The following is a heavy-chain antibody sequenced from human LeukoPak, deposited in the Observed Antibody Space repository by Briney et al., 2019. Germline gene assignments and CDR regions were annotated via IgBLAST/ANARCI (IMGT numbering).Heavy chain of an antibody. V-gene: IGHV4-59*01. J-gene: IGHJ4*02. CDR3: ATYGSGSARGYFDY. CDR2: IYYSGST. CDR1: GGSISSYY. Sequence: SETLSLTCTVSGGSISSYYWSWIRQPPGKGLEWIGYIYYSGSTNYNPSLKSRVTISVDTSKNQFSLKLSSVTAADTAVYYCATYGSGSARGYFDYWGQGTLVTVSS. D-gene: IGHD3-10*01.